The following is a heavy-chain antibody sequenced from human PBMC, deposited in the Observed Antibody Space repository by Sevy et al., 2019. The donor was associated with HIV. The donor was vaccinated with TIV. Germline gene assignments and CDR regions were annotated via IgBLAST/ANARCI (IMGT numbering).Heavy chain of an antibody. V-gene: IGHV3-7*01. CDR1: GFTFTNYW. J-gene: IGHJ4*02. Sequence: GGPLRLSCAASGFTFTNYWMTWVRQAPGKGLEWVAFLNQDGSAQYYVDSVKGRFTVSRDNAKNSLYLQMNSLGADDTAVYYCVRDVYRAFDYWGQGTLVTVSS. CDR2: LNQDGSAQ. D-gene: IGHD3-16*01. CDR3: VRDVYRAFDY.